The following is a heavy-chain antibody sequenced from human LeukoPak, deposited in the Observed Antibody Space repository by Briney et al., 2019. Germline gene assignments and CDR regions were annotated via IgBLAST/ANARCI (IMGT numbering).Heavy chain of an antibody. V-gene: IGHV3-23*01. Sequence: GGSLRLSCAASGFTFSSYSMNWVRQAPGKGLEWVSAISGSGGSTYYADSVKGRFTISRDNSKNTLYLQMNSLRAEDTAVYYCAKDAGITMIVVVTAYFDYWGQGTLVTVSS. CDR2: ISGSGGST. CDR3: AKDAGITMIVVVTAYFDY. J-gene: IGHJ4*02. D-gene: IGHD3-22*01. CDR1: GFTFSSYS.